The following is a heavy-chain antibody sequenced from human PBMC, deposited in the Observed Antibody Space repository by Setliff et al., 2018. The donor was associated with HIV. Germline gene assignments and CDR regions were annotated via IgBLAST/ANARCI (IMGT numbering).Heavy chain of an antibody. CDR1: GYNFVNYE. V-gene: IGHV1-46*01. D-gene: IGHD3-22*01. J-gene: IGHJ2*01. CDR3: ARGNYYDSSGYYFHDWYFDL. Sequence: GASVKVSCKASGYNFVNYEINWVRQAPGQGLEWMGIINPSGGSTTDAQKFQGRVTMTRDTSTDTVYMELSSLRSEDTAVYYCARGNYYDSSGYYFHDWYFDLWGRGTLVTVSS. CDR2: INPSGGST.